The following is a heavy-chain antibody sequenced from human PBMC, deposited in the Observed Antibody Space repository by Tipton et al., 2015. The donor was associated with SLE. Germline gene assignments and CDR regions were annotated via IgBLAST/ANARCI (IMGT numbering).Heavy chain of an antibody. V-gene: IGHV4-38-2*02. D-gene: IGHD2-2*01. Sequence: TLSLTCTVSDYSISSGYYWGWIRQPPGKGLEWIGDIYPGGSSYYNPSLKSRINISIDTSKNQFSLRLGSVTAADTALYYCTRGSNFDIWGQGTMVPVSS. CDR1: DYSISSGYY. J-gene: IGHJ3*02. CDR2: IYPGGSS. CDR3: TRGSNFDI.